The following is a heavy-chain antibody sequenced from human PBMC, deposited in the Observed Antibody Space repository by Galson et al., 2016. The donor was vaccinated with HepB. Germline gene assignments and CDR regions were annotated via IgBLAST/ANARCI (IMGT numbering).Heavy chain of an antibody. CDR3: GRGQNYMGV. Sequence: SLRLSCAASGFTFDTYAMTWVRQAPGKGLEWVSAMSPSGDSTHYADSVKGRFTISRDNSKGTVYLQMNSLRAEDTALYHCGRGQNYMGVWGKGTTVTVSS. J-gene: IGHJ6*03. CDR1: GFTFDTYA. CDR2: MSPSGDST. V-gene: IGHV3-23*01. D-gene: IGHD2/OR15-2a*01.